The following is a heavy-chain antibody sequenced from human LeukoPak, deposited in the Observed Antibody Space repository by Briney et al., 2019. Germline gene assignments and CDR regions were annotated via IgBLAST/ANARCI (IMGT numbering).Heavy chain of an antibody. V-gene: IGHV3-23*01. CDR2: ISGSGGST. J-gene: IGHJ4*02. CDR1: GFSLSDHY. CDR3: ARNERY. Sequence: PGGSPRLSCVASGFSLSDHYMDWVRQAPGKGLEWVSAISGSGGSTYYADSVKGRFTISRDNSKNTLYLQMNSLRAEDTAVYYCARNERYWGQGTLVTVSS.